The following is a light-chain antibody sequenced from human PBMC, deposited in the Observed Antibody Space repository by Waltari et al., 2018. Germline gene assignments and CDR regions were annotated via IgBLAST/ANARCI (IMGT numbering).Light chain of an antibody. J-gene: IGLJ2*01. CDR1: SSDVGGHNS. V-gene: IGLV2-14*03. Sequence: QSALTQPASVSGSPGQPITISCTGTSSDVGGHNSVSWYQQHPGKAPKLMIYDVSNRPSGVSNRFSGSKSGNTASLTISGLQAEDEADYYCSSYSSSSTYVVFGGGTKLTVL. CDR3: SSYSSSSTYVV. CDR2: DVS.